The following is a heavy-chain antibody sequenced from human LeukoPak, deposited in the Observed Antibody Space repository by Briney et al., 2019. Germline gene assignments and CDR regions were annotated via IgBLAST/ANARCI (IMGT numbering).Heavy chain of an antibody. Sequence: GASVKVSCKASGYTFTGYYMHWVRQAPGQGLEWMGGIIPIFGTANYAQKFQGRVTITTDESTSTAYMELSSLRSEDTAVYYCARAIGGSLIYNWFDPWGQGTLVTVSS. D-gene: IGHD2-15*01. CDR2: IIPIFGTA. J-gene: IGHJ5*02. V-gene: IGHV1-69*05. CDR1: GYTFTGYY. CDR3: ARAIGGSLIYNWFDP.